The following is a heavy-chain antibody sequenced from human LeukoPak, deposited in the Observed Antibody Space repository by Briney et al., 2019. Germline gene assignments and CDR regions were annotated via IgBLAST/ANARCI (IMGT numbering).Heavy chain of an antibody. CDR1: GFTFSSYG. CDR3: ARSGWYDILTHFDY. J-gene: IGHJ4*02. Sequence: GGTLRLSCAASGFTFSSYGMSWVRQAPGKGLEWVSAISGSGGSTYYADSVKGRFTISRDNSKNTLYLQMNSLRAEDTAVYYCARSGWYDILTHFDYWSQGTLVTVSS. V-gene: IGHV3-23*01. CDR2: ISGSGGST. D-gene: IGHD3-9*01.